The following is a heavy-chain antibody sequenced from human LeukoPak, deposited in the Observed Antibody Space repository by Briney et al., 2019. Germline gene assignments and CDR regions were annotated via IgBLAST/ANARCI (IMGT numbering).Heavy chain of an antibody. CDR3: ARWSKDSYGNDY. D-gene: IGHD5-18*01. V-gene: IGHV4-59*01. Sequence: SETLSLTCAVSGGSISSYYWSWIRQPPGKGLEWIGYIYYSGSTNYNPSLKSRVTISVDTSKNQFSLKLSSVTAADTAVYYCARWSKDSYGNDYWGQGTLVTVSS. J-gene: IGHJ4*02. CDR2: IYYSGST. CDR1: GGSISSYY.